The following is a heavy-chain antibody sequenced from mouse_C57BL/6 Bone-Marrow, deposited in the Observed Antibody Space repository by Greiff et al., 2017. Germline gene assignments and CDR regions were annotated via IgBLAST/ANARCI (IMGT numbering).Heavy chain of an antibody. V-gene: IGHV14-3*01. Sequence: EVMLVESVAELVRPGASVKLSCTASGFNIKNTYMHWVKQRPEQGLEWIGRIDPANGNTKYAPKFQGKATITADTSSNTAYLQLSSLTSEDTAIYYCARSGYSNYGYFDYWGQGTTLTVSS. CDR2: IDPANGNT. D-gene: IGHD2-5*01. CDR1: GFNIKNTY. CDR3: ARSGYSNYGYFDY. J-gene: IGHJ2*01.